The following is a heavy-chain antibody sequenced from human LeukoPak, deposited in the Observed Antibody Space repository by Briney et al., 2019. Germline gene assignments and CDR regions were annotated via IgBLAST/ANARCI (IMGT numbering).Heavy chain of an antibody. CDR2: ISYDGSNK. J-gene: IGHJ4*02. V-gene: IGHV3-30-3*01. CDR1: GFTFSSYA. Sequence: GGSLRLSCAASGFTFSSYAMHWVRQAPGKGLEWVAVISYDGSNKYYADSVKGRFTISRDNSKNTLYLQMNSLRAEDTAVYYCARASSYGDYSRWGQGTLVTVSS. D-gene: IGHD4-17*01. CDR3: ARASSYGDYSR.